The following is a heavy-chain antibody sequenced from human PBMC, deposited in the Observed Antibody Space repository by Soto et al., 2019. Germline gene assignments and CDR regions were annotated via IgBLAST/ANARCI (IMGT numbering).Heavy chain of an antibody. V-gene: IGHV1-18*01. CDR3: ARQASSYSSFPRSLPKYNWFDP. CDR1: GYTFTSYG. D-gene: IGHD6-6*01. Sequence: QVQLVQSGAEVKKPGASVKVSCKASGYTFTSYGITWVRQAPGQGLEWMGWISAYNGNTNYAQKLQGRVTMTTDTATSTAYMELRSLRSDDTAVYYCARQASSYSSFPRSLPKYNWFDPWGQGTLVTGSS. CDR2: ISAYNGNT. J-gene: IGHJ5*02.